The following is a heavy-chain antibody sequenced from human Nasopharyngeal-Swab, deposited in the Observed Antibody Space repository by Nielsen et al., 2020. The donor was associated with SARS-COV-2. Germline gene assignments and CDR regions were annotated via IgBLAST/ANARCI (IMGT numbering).Heavy chain of an antibody. D-gene: IGHD6-13*01. CDR1: GFTFSSYW. CDR3: ARDQTYSSSWYTKYFQH. V-gene: IGHV3-7*01. Sequence: LKISCAASGFTFSSYWMSWVRQAPGKGLEWVANIKQDGSEKYYVDSVKGRFTISRDNAKNSLYLQMNSLRAEDTAVYYCARDQTYSSSWYTKYFQHWGQGTLVTVSS. J-gene: IGHJ1*01. CDR2: IKQDGSEK.